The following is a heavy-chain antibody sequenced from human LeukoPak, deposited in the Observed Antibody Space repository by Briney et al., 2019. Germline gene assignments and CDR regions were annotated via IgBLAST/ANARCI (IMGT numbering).Heavy chain of an antibody. D-gene: IGHD6-6*01. CDR3: ARRRGGSSEVDF. J-gene: IGHJ4*02. Sequence: SETLSLTCTVSGGSISSGGYYWRWIRQPPGKGLEWIGNIHSSGSTYYNPSLKSRVTISVDTSKNQFSLKLSSVTAADTAVYYCARRRGGSSEVDFWGQGTVVTVS. V-gene: IGHV4-39*01. CDR1: GGSISSGGYY. CDR2: IHSSGST.